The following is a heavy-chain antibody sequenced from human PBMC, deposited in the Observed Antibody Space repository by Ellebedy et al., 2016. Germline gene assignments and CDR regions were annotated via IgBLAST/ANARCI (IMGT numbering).Heavy chain of an antibody. J-gene: IGHJ6*02. Sequence: ASVKVSCKASGFTFTTYAIHWVRQAPGQRLEWMGWINAGNDYTKYSQKFQVRVTITRDTSATTAYMELSSLRSEDTAVYYCARGNNFDWFSDSTRYYGMDVWGQGTTVTVSS. V-gene: IGHV1-3*01. CDR1: GFTFTTYA. D-gene: IGHD3-9*01. CDR3: ARGNNFDWFSDSTRYYGMDV. CDR2: INAGNDYT.